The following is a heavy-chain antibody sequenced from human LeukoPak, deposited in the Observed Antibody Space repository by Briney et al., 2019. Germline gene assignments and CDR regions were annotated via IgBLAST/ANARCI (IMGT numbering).Heavy chain of an antibody. CDR1: GYSFTSYW. D-gene: IGHD1-14*01. Sequence: GESLKISCKGSGYSFTSYWIGWVRQMPGKGLEWMGIIYPGDSDTRYGPSFQGQVTISADKSTSSAFLQWDSLKASDTAMYYCVRHNTGADYWGQGTLVTVSS. CDR2: IYPGDSDT. CDR3: VRHNTGADY. J-gene: IGHJ4*02. V-gene: IGHV5-51*01.